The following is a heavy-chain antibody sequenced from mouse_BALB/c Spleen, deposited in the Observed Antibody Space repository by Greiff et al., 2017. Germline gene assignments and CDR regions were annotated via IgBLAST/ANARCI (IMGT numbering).Heavy chain of an antibody. CDR3: ARSRGLRRDFDY. D-gene: IGHD2-4*01. Sequence: EVMLVESGGGLVQPGGSRKLSCAASGFTFSSFGMHWVRQAPEKGLEWVAYISSGSSTIYYADTVKGRFTISRDNPKNTLFLQMTSLRSEDTAMYYCARSRGLRRDFDYWGQGTTLTVSS. J-gene: IGHJ2*01. CDR1: GFTFSSFG. V-gene: IGHV5-17*02. CDR2: ISSGSSTI.